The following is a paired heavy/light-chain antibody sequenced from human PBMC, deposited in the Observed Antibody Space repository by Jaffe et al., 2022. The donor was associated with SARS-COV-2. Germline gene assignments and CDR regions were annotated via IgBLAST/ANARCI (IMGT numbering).Heavy chain of an antibody. CDR1: GFTFDKYW. V-gene: IGHV3-7*01. CDR3: ARVNGAYGGAIDY. D-gene: IGHD4-17*01. J-gene: IGHJ4*02. CDR2: IKPDGSGT. Sequence: EVQVVESGGGLVQPGGSLRLSCAGSGFTFDKYWLRWVRQAPGKGLEWVANIKPDGSGTYYVDSVKGRFIISRDNAKNSLYLQMNSLRVEDAAVYYCARVNGAYGGAIDYWGQGTLVTVSS.
Light chain of an antibody. CDR1: QSVLSSSNNKNY. CDR3: QQYYSPPYT. J-gene: IGKJ2*01. Sequence: DIVMTQSPDSLAVSLGERATINCRSSQSVLSSSNNKNYLAWYQQKSGQPPNLLIYWASTRESGVPDRFSGSGSGTDFTLTISSLQTEDVAVYYCQQYYSPPYTFGQGTKLEIK. V-gene: IGKV4-1*01. CDR2: WAS.